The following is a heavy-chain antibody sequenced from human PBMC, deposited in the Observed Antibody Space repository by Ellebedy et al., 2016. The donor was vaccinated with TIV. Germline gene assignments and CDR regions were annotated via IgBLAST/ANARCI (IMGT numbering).Heavy chain of an antibody. CDR3: ARDRVATTLDY. CDR1: GFTFSSYA. Sequence: GESLKISCAASGFTFSSYAMHWVRQAPGKGLEWVAVISYDGSNKYYADSVKGRFPISRDNSKNTLYLQMNSLRAEDTAVYYCARDRVATTLDYWGQGTLVTVSS. V-gene: IGHV3-30-3*01. J-gene: IGHJ4*02. D-gene: IGHD5-12*01. CDR2: ISYDGSNK.